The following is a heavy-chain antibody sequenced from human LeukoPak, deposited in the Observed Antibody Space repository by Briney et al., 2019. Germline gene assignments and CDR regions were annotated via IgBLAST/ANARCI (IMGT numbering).Heavy chain of an antibody. Sequence: GSSVKVSCKASGGTFIIYAISWVRQAPGQGLEWMGGIIPIFGTANYAQKFQGRVTITADKSTSTAYMELSSLRSEDTAVYYCASVGRGTAGLGMDVWGKGTTVTVSS. J-gene: IGHJ6*04. CDR1: GGTFIIYA. CDR3: ASVGRGTAGLGMDV. V-gene: IGHV1-69*06. CDR2: IIPIFGTA. D-gene: IGHD1-1*01.